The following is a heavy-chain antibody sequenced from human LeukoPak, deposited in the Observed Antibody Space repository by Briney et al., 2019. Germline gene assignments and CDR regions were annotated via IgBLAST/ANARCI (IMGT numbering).Heavy chain of an antibody. CDR3: ARWSGFLFDY. CDR2: IIPIFGTA. Sequence: SVKVSCKASGYTFTDYYIHWVRQAPGQGLEWMGGIIPIFGTANYAQKFQGRVTITADESTSTAYMELSSLRSEDTAVYYCARWSGFLFDYWGQGTLVTVSS. D-gene: IGHD3-3*01. CDR1: GYTFTDYY. V-gene: IGHV1-69*13. J-gene: IGHJ4*02.